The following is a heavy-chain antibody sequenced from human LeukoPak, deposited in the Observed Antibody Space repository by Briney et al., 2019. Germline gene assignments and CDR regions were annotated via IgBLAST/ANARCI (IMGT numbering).Heavy chain of an antibody. Sequence: GGSLRLSCAASGFTFSDYYMSWIRQAPGKGLEWVSYITSSGSTIYYADSMKGRFAISRDNAKHSLSLQLDSLRAEDTAVYYCARIGRPAAFDIWGQGTLVIVSS. V-gene: IGHV3-11*01. J-gene: IGHJ3*02. CDR3: ARIGRPAAFDI. CDR2: ITSSGSTI. D-gene: IGHD6-6*01. CDR1: GFTFSDYY.